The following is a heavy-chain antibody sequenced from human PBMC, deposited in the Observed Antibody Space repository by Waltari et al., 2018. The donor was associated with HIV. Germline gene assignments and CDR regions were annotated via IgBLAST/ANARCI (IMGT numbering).Heavy chain of an antibody. J-gene: IGHJ4*02. CDR3: ARGLQMTSYASGNWLWEQMLSRYFFDV. Sequence: QAQLQQWGTGLLKPSEALSLTCAVYGASFNDYYWTSIRQLPGKGLEWMGEVGPGGKGNVLPSLRRGLSRSTGASKKQFSLTLTSVAATDTGVYFCARGLQMTSYASGNWLWEQMLSRYFFDVWGQGTRV. V-gene: IGHV4-34*01. CDR2: VGPGGKG. D-gene: IGHD2-2*01. CDR1: GASFNDYY.